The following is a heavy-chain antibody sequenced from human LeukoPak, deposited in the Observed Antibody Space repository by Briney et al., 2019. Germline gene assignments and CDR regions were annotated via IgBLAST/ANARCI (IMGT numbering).Heavy chain of an antibody. D-gene: IGHD6-13*01. CDR1: GGAVSSSNYY. Sequence: SETLSLTCTVSGGAVSSSNYYWSWFRQSPGKGLEWVGFFSYNAHSDYNPSLKSRVIISIDTSRNHFSLRLTSVTAADTAIYYCARVSVAGTGPDYWGRGALVTVSS. J-gene: IGHJ4*02. CDR3: ARVSVAGTGPDY. CDR2: FSYNAHS. V-gene: IGHV4-61*03.